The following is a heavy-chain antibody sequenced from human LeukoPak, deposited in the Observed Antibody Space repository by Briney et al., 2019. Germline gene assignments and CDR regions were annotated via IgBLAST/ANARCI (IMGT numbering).Heavy chain of an antibody. J-gene: IGHJ6*03. CDR2: IYTTGST. V-gene: IGHV4-4*07. D-gene: IGHD6-6*01. Sequence: SETLSLTCTVSGGSISRDYWSWIRQPAGKGLEWIGRIYTTGSTNYNPSVKSRVTMSVDTSKNQFSLKLTSVTAADTAVYYCARIFIAARRHYMDVWGKGTTVTVSS. CDR3: ARIFIAARRHYMDV. CDR1: GGSISRDY.